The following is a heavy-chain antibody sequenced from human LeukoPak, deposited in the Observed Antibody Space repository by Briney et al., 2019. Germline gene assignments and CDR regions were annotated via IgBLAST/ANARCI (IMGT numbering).Heavy chain of an antibody. D-gene: IGHD6-13*01. J-gene: IGHJ4*02. V-gene: IGHV3-23*01. CDR2: ISGSGGST. CDR1: GFTFSSYA. Sequence: GGSLRLSCAASGFTFSSYAMSWVRQAPGKGLEWVSAISGSGGSTYYADSVKGRFTISRDNSKNTLYLQMNSLRAEDTAVYYCGGSSWYAGNHVDYWGQGTLVTVSS. CDR3: GGSSWYAGNHVDY.